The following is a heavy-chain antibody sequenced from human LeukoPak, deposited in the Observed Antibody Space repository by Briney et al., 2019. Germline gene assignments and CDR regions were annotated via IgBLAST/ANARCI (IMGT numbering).Heavy chain of an antibody. CDR2: IKPGGSEK. CDR1: GFTFSSYW. CDR3: ATFRFLGT. V-gene: IGHV3-7*03. Sequence: GGSLRLSCAASGFTFSSYWMTWVRQGSGKGLEWVANIKPGGSEKYYVDSVKGRFTISRDNAKNSLYLQMNSLRAEDTAVYYCATFRFLGTWGQGTMVTVSP. D-gene: IGHD3-3*01. J-gene: IGHJ3*01.